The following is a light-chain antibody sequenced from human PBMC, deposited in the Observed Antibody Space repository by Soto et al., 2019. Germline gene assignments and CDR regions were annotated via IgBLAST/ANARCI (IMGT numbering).Light chain of an antibody. CDR2: DVS. J-gene: IGLJ2*01. V-gene: IGLV2-14*01. CDR3: SSYTSSSAVV. CDR1: SSDVGGYNY. Sequence: QSALTQPASVSGSPGQSITISCTGTSSDVGGYNYASWYQQHPGQAPKLMIYDVSNRPSGVSNRFSGSKSGNTASLTISGVQAGDEADYSCSSYTSSSAVVFGGGTKLTVL.